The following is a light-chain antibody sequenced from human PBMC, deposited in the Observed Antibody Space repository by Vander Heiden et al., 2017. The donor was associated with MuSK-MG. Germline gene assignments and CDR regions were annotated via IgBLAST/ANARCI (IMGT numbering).Light chain of an antibody. Sequence: QSALPPPSSVSGSPGQSITISCTGTSSDVGGYNYVSWYQQHPGKAPKLMIYDVSNRPAGVANRFSGSKSGNTASLTISGLQAEDEADYYCSSYTSSSTPAFGGGTKLTVL. V-gene: IGLV2-14*01. CDR2: DVS. J-gene: IGLJ2*01. CDR1: SSDVGGYNY. CDR3: SSYTSSSTPA.